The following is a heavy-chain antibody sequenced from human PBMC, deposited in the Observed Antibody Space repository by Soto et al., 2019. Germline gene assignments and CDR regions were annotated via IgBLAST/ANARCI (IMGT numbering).Heavy chain of an antibody. J-gene: IGHJ4*02. D-gene: IGHD1-7*01. V-gene: IGHV4-4*02. Sequence: SEPLSLTCAVSGGSFTSNNWWTWVRQPPGQGLEWIGEIYRTVSTNYNPSLKSRVTISLDKSENQFSPKVTSLTAADTAVYYCASRDPGTSVDYWGQGTLVTVSS. CDR1: GGSFTSNNW. CDR2: IYRTVST. CDR3: ASRDPGTSVDY.